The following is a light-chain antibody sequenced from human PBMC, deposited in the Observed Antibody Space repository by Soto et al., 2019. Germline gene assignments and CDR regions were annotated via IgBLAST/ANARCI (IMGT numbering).Light chain of an antibody. CDR3: MQALQTPRT. CDR1: QSLLHSNGYNY. J-gene: IGKJ2*02. CDR2: LGS. Sequence: IVMTQSPLSLPVTPGEPASISCRSSQSLLHSNGYNYLDWYLQKPGQSPQLLIYLGSNRASGVTDRFSGSGSGTYFTRKISRVEAEDVGVYYCMQALQTPRTFGQGTKVEIK. V-gene: IGKV2-28*01.